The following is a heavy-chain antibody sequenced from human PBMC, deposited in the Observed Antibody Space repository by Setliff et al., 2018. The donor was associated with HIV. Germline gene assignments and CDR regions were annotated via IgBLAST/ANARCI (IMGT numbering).Heavy chain of an antibody. J-gene: IGHJ4*02. V-gene: IGHV4-4*07. CDR2: TSTGGPT. CDR3: ARDGEYFDQ. Sequence: SETLSLTCAVSGSSINTHYWSWLRQPAGKRLEWIGRTSTGGPTNPSFESRVTMSEDTSRNQVSLKLTSVTAADSAIYYCARDGEYFDQWGQGVMVTVSS. CDR1: GSSINTHY.